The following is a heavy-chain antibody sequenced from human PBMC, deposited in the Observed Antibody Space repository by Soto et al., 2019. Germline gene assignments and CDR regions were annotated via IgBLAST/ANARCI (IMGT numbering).Heavy chain of an antibody. J-gene: IGHJ5*02. D-gene: IGHD5-12*01. V-gene: IGHV4-59*01. Sequence: SETLSLTCTVSGGSISSYYWSWIRQPPGKGLEWIGYIYYSGSTNYNPSLKSRVTISVDTSKNQFSLKLSSVTAADTAVYYCARVLVATPSDLFDLWGQGTLVTVSS. CDR1: GGSISSYY. CDR3: ARVLVATPSDLFDL. CDR2: IYYSGST.